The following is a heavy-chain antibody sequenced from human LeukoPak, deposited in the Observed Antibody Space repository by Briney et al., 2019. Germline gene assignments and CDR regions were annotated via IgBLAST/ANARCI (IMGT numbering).Heavy chain of an antibody. Sequence: SETLSLTCTVSGGSISSGSYYWSWIRQPAGKGLEWIGRIYTSGSTNYNPSLKSRVTISVDTSKNQFSLKLSSVTAADTAVYYCARVRVDGYYYMDVWGKGTTVTVSS. CDR1: GGSISSGSYY. CDR2: IYTSGST. J-gene: IGHJ6*03. D-gene: IGHD5-24*01. V-gene: IGHV4-61*02. CDR3: ARVRVDGYYYMDV.